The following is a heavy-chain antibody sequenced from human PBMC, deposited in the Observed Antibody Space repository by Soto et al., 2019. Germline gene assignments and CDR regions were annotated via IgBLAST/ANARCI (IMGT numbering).Heavy chain of an antibody. V-gene: IGHV3-23*01. CDR2: ISGSGGST. CDR1: GFTFSSYA. D-gene: IGHD3-9*01. CDR3: AKQGIEGFDWLLYQGYFDL. J-gene: IGHJ2*01. Sequence: GGSLRLSCAASGFTFSSYAMSWVRQAPGKGLEWVSAISGSGGSTYYADSVKGRFTISRDNSKNTLYLQMNSLRAEDTAVYYCAKQGIEGFDWLLYQGYFDLWGRGTLVTVSS.